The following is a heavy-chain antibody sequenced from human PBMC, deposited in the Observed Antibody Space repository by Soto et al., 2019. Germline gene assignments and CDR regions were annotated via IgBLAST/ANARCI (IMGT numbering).Heavy chain of an antibody. CDR2: LSGSGGST. J-gene: IGHJ4*02. CDR1: GFTFSSYA. Sequence: EVQLLESGGRMVQPGGSLRLSCTASGFTFSSYAMTWVRQAPGKGLEWVSALSGSGGSTYYADSVKGRFTISRDNSQNTLYLQMNTLRAEDTAVYYCARSLWFGDPPGYWGQGTLVTVSS. D-gene: IGHD3-10*01. CDR3: ARSLWFGDPPGY. V-gene: IGHV3-23*01.